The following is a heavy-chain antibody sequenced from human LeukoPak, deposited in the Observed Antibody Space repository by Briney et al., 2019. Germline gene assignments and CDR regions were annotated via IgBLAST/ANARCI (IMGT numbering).Heavy chain of an antibody. D-gene: IGHD5-12*01. J-gene: IGHJ6*02. CDR1: GGTFSSYA. CDR2: IIPIFGTA. V-gene: IGHV1-69*13. Sequence: SVKVSCKASGGTFSSYAISWVRRAPGQGLEWMGGIIPIFGTANYAQKFQGRVTITADESTSTAYMELSSLRSEDTAVYYCASGGYSGYDLYYYYGMDVWGQGTTVTVSS. CDR3: ASGGYSGYDLYYYYGMDV.